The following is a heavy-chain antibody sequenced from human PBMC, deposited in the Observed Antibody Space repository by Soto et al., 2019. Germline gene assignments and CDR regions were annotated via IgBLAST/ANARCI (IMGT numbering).Heavy chain of an antibody. V-gene: IGHV1-18*01. D-gene: IGHD3-10*01. Sequence: QVQLMQSGAEVKKPGASVKVSCKASGYTFTNYAISWVRRAPGQGLEWMGWISAYNGNTNYAQKLQGRVTMTTDTSTSSASRKLRSLRSDDTAVYYCAREWFGDFVYYFDYWGQGTLVTVSS. CDR3: AREWFGDFVYYFDY. J-gene: IGHJ4*02. CDR2: ISAYNGNT. CDR1: GYTFTNYA.